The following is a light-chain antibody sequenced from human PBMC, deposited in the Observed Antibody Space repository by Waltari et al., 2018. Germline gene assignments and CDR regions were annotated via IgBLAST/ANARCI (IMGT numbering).Light chain of an antibody. J-gene: IGKJ5*01. V-gene: IGKV1-12*01. CDR1: QNIDTG. Sequence: DILLNQSPSSVSASVGDRVTISCRASQNIDTGLAWYQQKPGKAPKLLIYATSSLQSGVPSRFSGTGSETEFTLSISSLQPDDFATYYCQQASSFLLTFGQGTRLEI. CDR2: ATS. CDR3: QQASSFLLT.